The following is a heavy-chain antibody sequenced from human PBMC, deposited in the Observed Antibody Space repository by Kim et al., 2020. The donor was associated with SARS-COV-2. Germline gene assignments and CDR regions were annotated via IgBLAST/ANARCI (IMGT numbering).Heavy chain of an antibody. Sequence: SETLSLTCAVYGGSFSGYYWSWIRQPPGKGLEWIGEINHSGSTNYNPSLKSRVTISVDTSKNQFSLKLSSVTAADTAVYYCARIPPWLLWFGEFSYYGMDVWGHGTTVTVSS. V-gene: IGHV4-34*01. CDR2: INHSGST. CDR3: ARIPPWLLWFGEFSYYGMDV. CDR1: GGSFSGYY. J-gene: IGHJ6*02. D-gene: IGHD3-10*01.